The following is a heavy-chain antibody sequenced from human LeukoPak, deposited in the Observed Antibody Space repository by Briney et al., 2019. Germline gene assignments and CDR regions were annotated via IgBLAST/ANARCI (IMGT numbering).Heavy chain of an antibody. CDR1: GFPVSSNY. D-gene: IGHD1-26*01. CDR3: ARVPYSGSFYLDY. CDR2: IYSGGST. V-gene: IGHV3-53*01. Sequence: GGSLRLSFAASGFPVSSNYMSWVRQAPGKGLEWVSVIYSGGSTYYADSVKGRFTISRDNSKNTLYLQMNSLRAEDTAVYYCARVPYSGSFYLDYWGQGTLVTVSS. J-gene: IGHJ4*02.